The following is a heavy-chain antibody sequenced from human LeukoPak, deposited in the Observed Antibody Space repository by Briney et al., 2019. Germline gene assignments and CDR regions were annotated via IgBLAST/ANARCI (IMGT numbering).Heavy chain of an antibody. CDR3: ARDRANYDSSGHLDY. CDR2: INPNSGGT. J-gene: IGHJ4*02. D-gene: IGHD3-22*01. CDR1: GYTFTGYY. Sequence: ASVKVSCKASGYTFTGYYMHWVRQAPGQGLEWMGRINPNSGGTNYAQKFQGRVTMTTDTSTSTAYMELRSLRSDDTAVYYCARDRANYDSSGHLDYWGQGTLVTVSS. V-gene: IGHV1-2*06.